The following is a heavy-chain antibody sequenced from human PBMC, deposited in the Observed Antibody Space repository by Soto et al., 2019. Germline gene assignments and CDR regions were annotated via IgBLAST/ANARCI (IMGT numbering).Heavy chain of an antibody. D-gene: IGHD3-10*01. Sequence: QVTLKESGPVLVKPTETLTLTCTVSGLSLSEARVGVSWIRQPPGKALEWRAHIFSNDEKSYSTSLKRRLTISKDTSKSQVVLTMTNMDPVDTATYYCGRMMGGRVLLYGSDNYRPQFDYWGQGILVTVSS. J-gene: IGHJ4*02. CDR1: GLSLSEARVG. CDR3: GRMMGGRVLLYGSDNYRPQFDY. V-gene: IGHV2-26*01. CDR2: IFSNDEK.